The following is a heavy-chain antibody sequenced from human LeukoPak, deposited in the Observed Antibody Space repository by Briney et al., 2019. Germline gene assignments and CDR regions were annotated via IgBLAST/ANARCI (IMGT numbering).Heavy chain of an antibody. D-gene: IGHD5-24*01. V-gene: IGHV4-59*01. CDR1: GGSISSYY. Sequence: PSETLSLTCTVSGGSISSYYWSWIRQPPGKGLEWIGYIYYSGSTNYNPSLKSRVTISVDTSKNQFSLKLSSVAAADTAVYYCARASQRWLQCGELVYMDVWGKGTTVTVSS. CDR2: IYYSGST. CDR3: ARASQRWLQCGELVYMDV. J-gene: IGHJ6*03.